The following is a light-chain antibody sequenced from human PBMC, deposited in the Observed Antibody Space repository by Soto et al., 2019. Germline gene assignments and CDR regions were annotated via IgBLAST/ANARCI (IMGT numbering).Light chain of an antibody. V-gene: IGKV1-5*03. Sequence: MQMNHSASTLSAYVGDRVTITCLASQTISSWLAWYQQKPGKAPKLLIYKASTLKSGVPSRFSGSGSGTEFTLTISSLQPDDFATYYCQLYNSYSEAFGQGTKVDIK. J-gene: IGKJ1*01. CDR1: QTISSW. CDR3: QLYNSYSEA. CDR2: KAS.